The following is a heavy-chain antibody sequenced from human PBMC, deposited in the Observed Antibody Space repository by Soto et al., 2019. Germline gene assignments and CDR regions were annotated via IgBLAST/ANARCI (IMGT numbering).Heavy chain of an antibody. J-gene: IGHJ3*02. Sequence: EVQLVESGGGLMQPGGSLRLSCAASGFTFSLYDMHWVRQGTGKGLEWVSAIGTAGDTYYSVSVKGRFTTSRDSAKNSLFLQMNNLRAEDTAVYYCARKSWGAFDIWGQGTMVTVSS. D-gene: IGHD1-26*01. CDR1: GFTFSLYD. V-gene: IGHV3-13*01. CDR2: IGTAGDT. CDR3: ARKSWGAFDI.